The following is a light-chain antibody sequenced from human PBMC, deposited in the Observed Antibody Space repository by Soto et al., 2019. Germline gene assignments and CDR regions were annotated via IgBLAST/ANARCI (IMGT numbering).Light chain of an antibody. CDR2: WAS. CDR3: HQYYSSPLS. Sequence: DIAMTQSPDSLSVSLGERATINCKASRSLLHSSNNENHLAWYQQKPGQPPKLLIYWASTRESGVPDRFTGRGSGTDFSLTISGPQAEDVAVCCCHQYYSSPLSFGGGTKVELK. V-gene: IGKV4-1*01. J-gene: IGKJ4*01. CDR1: RSLLHSSNNENH.